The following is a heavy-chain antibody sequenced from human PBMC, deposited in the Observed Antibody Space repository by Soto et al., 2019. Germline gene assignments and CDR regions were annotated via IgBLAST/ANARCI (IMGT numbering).Heavy chain of an antibody. V-gene: IGHV4-34*01. CDR1: GWYFSCYY. CDR3: ARHGSLAYYYYSHGMQV. J-gene: IGHJ6*02. Sequence: SETLSLTCAVYGWYFSCYYWSWIRQPPGKGLEWIGEINHSGSTNYNPSLKSRVTISVDTSKNQFSLKLSSVTAADTAVYYCARHGSLAYYYYSHGMQVWGQGTTVTVSS. CDR2: INHSGST. D-gene: IGHD2-15*01.